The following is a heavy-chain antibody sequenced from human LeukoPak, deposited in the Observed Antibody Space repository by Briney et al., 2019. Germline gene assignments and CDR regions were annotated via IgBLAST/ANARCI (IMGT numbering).Heavy chain of an antibody. V-gene: IGHV3-33*07. Sequence: GGSLRLSCAASGFTFSSYGMYWVRQAPGKGLEWVAVIWYDGSNKYYADSVKGRFTISRDNSKNTLYLQMNSLRAEDTAVYYCVRELEGGLGDYWGQGTLVPVSS. CDR2: IWYDGSNK. CDR3: VRELEGGLGDY. CDR1: GFTFSSYG. J-gene: IGHJ4*02. D-gene: IGHD2-15*01.